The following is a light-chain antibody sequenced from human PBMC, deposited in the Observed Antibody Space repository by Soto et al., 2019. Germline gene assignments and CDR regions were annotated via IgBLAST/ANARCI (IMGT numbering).Light chain of an antibody. Sequence: QSALTQPRSVSGSPGQSVTISCTGTSSDVGGYNYVSWYQQHPGKAPKLMIYDVSKRPSGVPDRFSGSKSGNTASLTNSGLQAEDEADYYCCSYAGSYTDVFGTGTKLTVL. CDR3: CSYAGSYTDV. CDR2: DVS. J-gene: IGLJ1*01. V-gene: IGLV2-11*01. CDR1: SSDVGGYNY.